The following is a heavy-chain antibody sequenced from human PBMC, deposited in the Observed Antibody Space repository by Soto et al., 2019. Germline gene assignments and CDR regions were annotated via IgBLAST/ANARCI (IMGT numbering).Heavy chain of an antibody. CDR2: IDPSDSYT. CDR1: EYKFTNYW. J-gene: IGHJ4*02. CDR3: ARHRRGVSSERYDY. V-gene: IGHV5-10-1*01. Sequence: PGESLKISCRGSEYKFTNYWITWVRQMPGKGLEWMGRIDPSDSYTNYSPSFQGRVTFSVDESINTAFVHWTNLKASDTAIYYCARHRRGVSSERYDYWGQGTLVTVS. D-gene: IGHD1-1*01.